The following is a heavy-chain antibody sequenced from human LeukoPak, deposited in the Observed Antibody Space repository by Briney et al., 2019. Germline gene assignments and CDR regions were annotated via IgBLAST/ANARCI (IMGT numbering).Heavy chain of an antibody. V-gene: IGHV4-34*01. CDR1: GGSFSGYY. D-gene: IGHD5-24*01. CDR2: INHSGST. CDR3: ASDAREMAIYAFDI. J-gene: IGHJ3*02. Sequence: SETLSLTCAVYGGSFSGYYWSWIRQPPGKGLEWIGEINHSGSTNYNPSLKSRVTISVDTSKNQFSLKLSSVTAADTAVYYCASDAREMAIYAFDIWGQGIMVTVSS.